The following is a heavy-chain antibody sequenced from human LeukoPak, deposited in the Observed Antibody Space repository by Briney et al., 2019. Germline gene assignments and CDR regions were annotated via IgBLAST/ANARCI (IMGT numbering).Heavy chain of an antibody. Sequence: SETLSLTCAVSGGSISSGGYSWSWIRQPPGKGLEWIGSIYYSGSTYYNPSLKSRVTISVDTSKNQFSLKLSSVTAADTAVYYCARAYPLWFGELFDYWGQGTLVTVSS. J-gene: IGHJ4*02. CDR1: GGSISSGGYS. CDR3: ARAYPLWFGELFDY. CDR2: IYYSGST. D-gene: IGHD3-10*01. V-gene: IGHV4-39*07.